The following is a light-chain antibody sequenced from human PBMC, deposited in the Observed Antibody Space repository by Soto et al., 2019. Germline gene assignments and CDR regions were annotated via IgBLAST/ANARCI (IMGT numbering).Light chain of an antibody. CDR1: QSVSSTY. Sequence: NGFTQSPGTLSLSPVERATLSCRASQSVSSTYLAWYQQKPGQAPRLLIYGASSRATGIPDRFSGSGSGTDFTLTISRLEPEDFAVYYCQQYGSFSITFGQGTRLEIK. CDR3: QQYGSFSIT. V-gene: IGKV3-20*01. J-gene: IGKJ5*01. CDR2: GAS.